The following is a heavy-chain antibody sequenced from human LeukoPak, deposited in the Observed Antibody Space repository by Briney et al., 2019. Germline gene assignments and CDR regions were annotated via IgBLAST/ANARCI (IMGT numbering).Heavy chain of an antibody. CDR1: GFTFTSYA. J-gene: IGHJ4*02. CDR3: AKAAQQWLAHLDY. CDR2: ISGSGAST. V-gene: IGHV3-23*01. Sequence: GGSLRLSCAASGFTFTSYAMSWVRQAPGKGLERVSTISGSGASTYYADSVKGRFTISRDSSKNTLYLQLNILRAEDTAVYFCAKAAQQWLAHLDYWGQGTLITVSS. D-gene: IGHD6-19*01.